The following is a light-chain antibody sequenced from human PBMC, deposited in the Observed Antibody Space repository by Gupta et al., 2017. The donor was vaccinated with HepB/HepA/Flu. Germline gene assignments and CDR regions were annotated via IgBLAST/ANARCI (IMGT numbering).Light chain of an antibody. Sequence: SCTGISDDVGSYNRVSWYQQSPGTVPKLMIFEVSNRPSGVPYRFSGSNSGNTAFLTISGLQAEDEADYYCSSYTSSSIVTFGGGTKLTVL. V-gene: IGLV2-18*02. CDR1: SDDVGSYNR. CDR3: SSYTSSSIVT. CDR2: EVS. J-gene: IGLJ2*01.